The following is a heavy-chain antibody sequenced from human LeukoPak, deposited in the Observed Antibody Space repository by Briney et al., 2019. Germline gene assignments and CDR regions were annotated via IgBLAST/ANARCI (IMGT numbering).Heavy chain of an antibody. Sequence: GGSLRLSCAASGFTFSSYAMSWVRQAPGKGLEWVSAISGSGGSAYYADSVKGRFTISRDNSKNTLYLQMNSLRAEDTAVYYCVSSIAVAGLDYWGQGTLVTVSS. CDR1: GFTFSSYA. CDR2: ISGSGGSA. J-gene: IGHJ4*02. D-gene: IGHD6-13*01. V-gene: IGHV3-23*01. CDR3: VSSIAVAGLDY.